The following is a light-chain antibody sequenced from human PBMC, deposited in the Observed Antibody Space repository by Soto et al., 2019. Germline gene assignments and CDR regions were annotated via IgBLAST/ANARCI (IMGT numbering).Light chain of an antibody. CDR3: QVWDSSSDHYWV. J-gene: IGLJ3*02. V-gene: IGLV3-21*02. CDR1: NIGSKS. CDR2: DDR. Sequence: SYELTQPPSVSVAPGQTARITCGGNNIGSKSVHWYQQKPGQAPVLVVYDDRDRPSGIPERFSGSNSGNTATLTISRVEAGDEADYYCQVWDSSSDHYWVFGGGTKLTVL.